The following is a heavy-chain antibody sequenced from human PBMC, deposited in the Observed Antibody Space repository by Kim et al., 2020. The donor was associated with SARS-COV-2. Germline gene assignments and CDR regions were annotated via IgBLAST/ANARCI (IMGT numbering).Heavy chain of an antibody. CDR1: GYSFTSYW. CDR3: ARRSVILTGYYTPVWDY. J-gene: IGHJ4*02. CDR2: IDPSDSYT. Sequence: GESLKISCKGSGYSFTSYWISWVRQMPGKGLEWMGRIDPSDSYTNYSPSFQGHVTISADKSISTAYLQWRSLKASDTAMYYCARRSVILTGYYTPVWDYWGQGTLVTVSS. V-gene: IGHV5-10-1*01. D-gene: IGHD3-9*01.